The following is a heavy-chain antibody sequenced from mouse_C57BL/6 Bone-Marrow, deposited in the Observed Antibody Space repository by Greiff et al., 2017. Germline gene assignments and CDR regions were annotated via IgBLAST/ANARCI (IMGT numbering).Heavy chain of an antibody. V-gene: IGHV6-6*01. CDR3: TPAYSGHYFDY. D-gene: IGHD1-2*01. CDR1: GFTFSDAW. CDR2: IRNKANNHAT. J-gene: IGHJ2*01. Sequence: EVKLQESGGGLVQPGGSMKLSCAASGFTFSDAWMDWVRQSPEKGLEWVAEIRNKANNHATYYAESVKGRFTISRDDSKSSVSLQKHSLRAEDTGIYYCTPAYSGHYFDYWGQGTTLTVSS.